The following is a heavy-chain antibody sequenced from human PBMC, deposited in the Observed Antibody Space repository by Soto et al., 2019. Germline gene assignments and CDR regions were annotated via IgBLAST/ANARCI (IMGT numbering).Heavy chain of an antibody. V-gene: IGHV4-4*02. CDR1: GGSISSSNW. CDR3: ARTDIVVVPAARARAEYFQH. Sequence: SETLSLTCAVSGGSISSSNWWSWVRQPPGKGLEWIGEIYHSGSTNYNPSLKSRVTISVDKSKNQFSLKLSSVTAADTAVYYCARTDIVVVPAARARAEYFQHWGQGTLVTVSS. J-gene: IGHJ1*01. CDR2: IYHSGST. D-gene: IGHD2-2*01.